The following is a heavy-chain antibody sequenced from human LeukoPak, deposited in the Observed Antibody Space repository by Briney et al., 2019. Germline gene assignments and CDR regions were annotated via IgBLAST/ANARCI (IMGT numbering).Heavy chain of an antibody. CDR3: ARALIDSRSTIYYYYAMDV. D-gene: IGHD4-4*01. CDR2: ISYDGDNK. V-gene: IGHV3-30-3*01. CDR1: GFTFSSYA. Sequence: GGSLRLSCAASGFTFSSYAMPWVRQAPGKGLEWVAVISYDGDNKYFADSVKGRFTISRDNSKNTLYLQMNSLRTEDTAVYYCARALIDSRSTIYYYYAMDVWGQGTTVTVSS. J-gene: IGHJ6*02.